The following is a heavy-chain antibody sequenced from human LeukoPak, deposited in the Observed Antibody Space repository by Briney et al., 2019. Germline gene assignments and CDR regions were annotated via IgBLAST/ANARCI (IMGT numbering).Heavy chain of an antibody. D-gene: IGHD3-22*01. CDR1: GFTFSSYA. V-gene: IGHV3-48*04. J-gene: IGHJ5*01. CDR3: ARKTSSGPFDS. Sequence: GDSLRLSCAASGFTFSSYAMSWVRQAPGKGLEWVSYISSSGDKTYHADSVKGRFTISRDNAKNSLYLQMNSLRAEDTALYYCARKTSSGPFDSWGQGTLVTVSS. CDR2: ISSSGDKT.